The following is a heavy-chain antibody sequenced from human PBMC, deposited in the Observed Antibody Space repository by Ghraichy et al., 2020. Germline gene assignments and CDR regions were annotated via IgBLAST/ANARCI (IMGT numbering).Heavy chain of an antibody. Sequence: LSLTCAASGFTFSSYWMHWVRQAPGEGLVCVSRINRDGDYTDYADSVKGRFTISRDNARNTLYLQMNSLRAEDTAVYYCVRDDDYYAVDYWGQGTLVTASS. CDR1: GFTFSSYW. D-gene: IGHD2-21*02. CDR3: VRDDDYYAVDY. CDR2: INRDGDYT. V-gene: IGHV3-74*01. J-gene: IGHJ4*02.